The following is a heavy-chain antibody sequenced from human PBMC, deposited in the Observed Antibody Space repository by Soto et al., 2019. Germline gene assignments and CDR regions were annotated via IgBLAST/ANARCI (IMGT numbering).Heavy chain of an antibody. J-gene: IGHJ4*02. CDR2: IIPIFGTA. D-gene: IGHD3-10*01. Sequence: SVKVSCKASGGTFSSYAISWVRQAPGQGLEWMGGIIPIFGTANYAQKFQGRVTITADESTSTAYMELSSLRSEDTAVYYCAIRIVRGVIIDYFDYWGQGALVTVSS. CDR1: GGTFSSYA. V-gene: IGHV1-69*13. CDR3: AIRIVRGVIIDYFDY.